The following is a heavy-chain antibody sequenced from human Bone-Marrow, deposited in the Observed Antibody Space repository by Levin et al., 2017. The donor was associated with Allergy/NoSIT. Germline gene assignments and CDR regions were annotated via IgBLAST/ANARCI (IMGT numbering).Heavy chain of an antibody. CDR3: ARAASSWYAPDY. V-gene: IGHV1-2*02. D-gene: IGHD6-13*01. CDR2: INPNSGGT. Sequence: ASVKVSCKASGYTFTGYYMHWVRQAPGQGLEWMGWINPNSGGTNYAQKFQGRVTMTRDTSISTAYMELSRLRSDDTAVYYCARAASSWYAPDYWGQGTLVTVSS. CDR1: GYTFTGYY. J-gene: IGHJ4*02.